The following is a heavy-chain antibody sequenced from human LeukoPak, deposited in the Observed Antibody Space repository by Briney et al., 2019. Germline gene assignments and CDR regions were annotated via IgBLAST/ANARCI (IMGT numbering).Heavy chain of an antibody. D-gene: IGHD2-15*01. CDR2: IYYSGST. V-gene: IGHV4-39*02. J-gene: IGHJ4*02. CDR3: ARDGPFCSGGSCYFDY. Sequence: SETLSLTCAVSDASISSSSYYWGRIRQPPGKGLEWIGSIYYSGSTYYNPSLKSRVTISVDTSKNQFSLRLSSVTAADTAVYYCARDGPFCSGGSCYFDYWGLGTLVTVSS. CDR1: DASISSSSYY.